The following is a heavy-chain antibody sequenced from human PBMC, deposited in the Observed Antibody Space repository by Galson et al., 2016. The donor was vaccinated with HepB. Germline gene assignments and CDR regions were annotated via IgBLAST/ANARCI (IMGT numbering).Heavy chain of an antibody. V-gene: IGHV3-73*01. Sequence: SLRLSCAASGFIFSDSAMHWVRQASGKGLEWVGLIRNKADNYATVYAASVKGRFSISRDDSKNTAYLQMNSQKTEDTAVYYCARHVIDYWGQGTLVTVSS. CDR2: IRNKADNYAT. CDR1: GFIFSDSA. J-gene: IGHJ4*02. CDR3: ARHVIDY.